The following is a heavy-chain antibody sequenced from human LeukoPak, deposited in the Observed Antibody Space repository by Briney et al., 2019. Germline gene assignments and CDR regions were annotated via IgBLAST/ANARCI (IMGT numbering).Heavy chain of an antibody. CDR2: MNPNSGNT. V-gene: IGHV1-8*03. CDR1: GYTFTSYD. Sequence: ASVKVSCKASGYTFTSYDINWVRQATGQGLEWMGWMNPNSGNTGYAQKFQGRVTITRNTSISTAYMELSSLRSEDTAVYYCARGYYDILTGYYNVGWFDPWGQGTLVTVSS. CDR3: ARGYYDILTGYYNVGWFDP. D-gene: IGHD3-9*01. J-gene: IGHJ5*02.